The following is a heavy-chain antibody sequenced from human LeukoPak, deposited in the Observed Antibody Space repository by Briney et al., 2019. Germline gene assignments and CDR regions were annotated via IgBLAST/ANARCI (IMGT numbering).Heavy chain of an antibody. CDR2: IYYSGST. CDR3: ARAAPDYYDSSGYYPYYYYGMDV. V-gene: IGHV4-30-4*01. D-gene: IGHD3-22*01. CDR1: GGSISSGDYY. J-gene: IGHJ6*02. Sequence: SETLSLTCTVSGGSISSGDYYWSWIRQPPGKGLEWIGYIYYSGSTYYNPSLKSRVTISVDTSKNQFSLKLSSVTAADTAMYYCARAAPDYYDSSGYYPYYYYGMDVWGQGTTVTVSS.